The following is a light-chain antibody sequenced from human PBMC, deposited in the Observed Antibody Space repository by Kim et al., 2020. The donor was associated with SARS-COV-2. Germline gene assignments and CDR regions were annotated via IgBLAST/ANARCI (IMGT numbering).Light chain of an antibody. V-gene: IGKV3-11*01. CDR2: DAA. J-gene: IGKJ2*01. Sequence: GESPTLSRRSSQIVSRFVALYQQKPGHAPRLLVYDAAKRATGIPARFSGSGSGTDFTLTIRSLEPEDFAIYYCQQRANRYTFGQGTKLEL. CDR3: QQRANRYT. CDR1: QIVSRF.